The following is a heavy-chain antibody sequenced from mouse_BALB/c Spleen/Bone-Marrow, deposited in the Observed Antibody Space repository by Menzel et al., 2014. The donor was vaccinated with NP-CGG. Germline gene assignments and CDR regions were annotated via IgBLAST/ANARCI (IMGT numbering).Heavy chain of an antibody. V-gene: IGHV1-69*02. CDR1: GYTFTSYW. CDR3: ARALGDGYYYAMEY. CDR2: IDPSDSET. Sequence: QVQLKQSGAELVKPGAPVKLSCKASGYTFTSYWMNWVKQRPGRGLEWIGRIDPSDSETHYNQKFKDKATLTVDKSSSTAYIQLSSLTSEDSAVYYCARALGDGYYYAMEYWGQGTSVTVSS. J-gene: IGHJ4*01. D-gene: IGHD2-3*01.